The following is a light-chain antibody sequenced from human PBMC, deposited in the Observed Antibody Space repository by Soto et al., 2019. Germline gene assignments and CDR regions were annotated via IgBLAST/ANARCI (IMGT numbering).Light chain of an antibody. CDR2: GAS. V-gene: IGKV3-20*01. CDR3: HQYARSPQT. CDR1: QSVPKNY. Sequence: EIVLTQSPGTLSLSPGQRATLSCRASQSVPKNYLAWYQQEPGQAPRLLIYGASSRATGMPDRFSGSGSGTDFTLTISRLEPEDFAVYYCHQYARSPQTFGQGTKVEIK. J-gene: IGKJ1*01.